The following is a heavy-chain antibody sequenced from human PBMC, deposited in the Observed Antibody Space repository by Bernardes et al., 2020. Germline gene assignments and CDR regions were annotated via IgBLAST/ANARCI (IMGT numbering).Heavy chain of an antibody. CDR3: ASSLRFLEWFPLAFDY. CDR1: GYTFTSYG. CDR2: ISAYNGNT. D-gene: IGHD3-3*01. V-gene: IGHV1-18*01. Sequence: ASVKVSCKASGYTFTSYGISWVRQAPGQGLEWMGWISAYNGNTNYAQKLQGRVTMTTDTSTSTAYMELRSLRSDDTAVYYCASSLRFLEWFPLAFDYWGQGTLVTVSS. J-gene: IGHJ4*02.